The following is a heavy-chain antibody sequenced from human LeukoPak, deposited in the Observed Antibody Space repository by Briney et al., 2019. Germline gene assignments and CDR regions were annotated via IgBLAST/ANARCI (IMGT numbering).Heavy chain of an antibody. CDR2: ISSSSSTI. CDR3: AKEPFAVAATFDY. V-gene: IGHV3-48*04. D-gene: IGHD6-19*01. J-gene: IGHJ4*02. Sequence: GGSLRLSCVASGFTLSSYSMNWVRQAPGKGLEWVSYISSSSSTIYYADSVKGRFTISRDNAKNSLYLQMNSLRAGDTAVYYCAKEPFAVAATFDYWGQGTLVTVSS. CDR1: GFTLSSYS.